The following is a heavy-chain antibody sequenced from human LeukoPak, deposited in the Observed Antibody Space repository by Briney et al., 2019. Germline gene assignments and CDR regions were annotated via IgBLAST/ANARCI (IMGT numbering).Heavy chain of an antibody. Sequence: SETLSLTCTASGGSISSYYWSWIRQPPGKGLEWIGYIYYSGSTNYNPSLKSRVTISVDTSKNQFSLKLSSVTAADTAVYYCARAIVVVPAAILYFDYWGQGTLVTVSS. CDR1: GGSISSYY. J-gene: IGHJ4*02. CDR2: IYYSGST. D-gene: IGHD2-2*02. V-gene: IGHV4-59*01. CDR3: ARAIVVVPAAILYFDY.